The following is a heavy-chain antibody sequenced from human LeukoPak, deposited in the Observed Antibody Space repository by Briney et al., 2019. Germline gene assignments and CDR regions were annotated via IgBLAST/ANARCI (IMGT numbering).Heavy chain of an antibody. V-gene: IGHV4-34*01. CDR1: GGSFSGYY. Sequence: SETLSLTCAVYGGSFSGYYWSWTRQPPGKGLEWIGEINHSGSTNYDPSLKSRVTISVDTSKNQFFLKLSSVTAADTAVYYCARGLFEGYDILTGYYKSSTIDYWGQGTLVTVSS. CDR2: INHSGST. J-gene: IGHJ4*02. D-gene: IGHD3-9*01. CDR3: ARGLFEGYDILTGYYKSSTIDY.